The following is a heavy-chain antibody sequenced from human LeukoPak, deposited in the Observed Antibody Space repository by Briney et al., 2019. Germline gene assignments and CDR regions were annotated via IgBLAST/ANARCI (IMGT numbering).Heavy chain of an antibody. V-gene: IGHV4-39*01. CDR3: ARQGAAEVTWFAP. CDR1: GGSISSSSYY. J-gene: IGHJ5*02. CDR2: IYYSGST. Sequence: SETLSLTCTVSGGSISSSSYYWGWIRQPPGKGLEWIGSIYYSGSTYYNPSLKSRVTISVDTSKNQFSLKLSSVTAADTAVYYCARQGAAEVTWFAPWGQGTLVTVSS. D-gene: IGHD6-13*01.